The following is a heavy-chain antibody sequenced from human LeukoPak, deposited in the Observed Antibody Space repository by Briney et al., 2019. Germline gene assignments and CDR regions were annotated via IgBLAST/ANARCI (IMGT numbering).Heavy chain of an antibody. CDR2: INHSGST. Sequence: SETLSLTCAVYGGSFSGYYWSWIRQPPGRGLEWIGEINHSGSTNYNPSLKSRVTISVDTSKNQFSLKLSSVTAADTAVYYCARGQYHLLYWYFDLWGRGTLVTVSS. CDR3: ARGQYHLLYWYFDL. V-gene: IGHV4-34*01. D-gene: IGHD2-2*01. J-gene: IGHJ2*01. CDR1: GGSFSGYY.